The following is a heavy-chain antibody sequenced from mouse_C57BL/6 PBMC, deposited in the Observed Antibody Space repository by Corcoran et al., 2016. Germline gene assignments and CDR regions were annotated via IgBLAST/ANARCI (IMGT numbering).Heavy chain of an antibody. CDR3: ARFLTAQATGYAMDY. Sequence: QIQLVQSGPELKKPGETVKISCKASGYTFTTYGMSWVKQAPGKGLKWMGWINTYSGVPTYADDFKGRFAFSLETSASTAYLQINNLKNEDTATYFCARFLTAQATGYAMDYWVQGTSVTVSS. D-gene: IGHD3-2*02. V-gene: IGHV9-3*01. CDR1: GYTFTTYG. CDR2: INTYSGVP. J-gene: IGHJ4*01.